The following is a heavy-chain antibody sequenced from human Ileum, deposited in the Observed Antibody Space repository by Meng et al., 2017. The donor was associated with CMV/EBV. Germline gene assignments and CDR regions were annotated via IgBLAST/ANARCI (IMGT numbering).Heavy chain of an antibody. Sequence: GSLRLSCAASGFTFSSYWMHWVRQVPGKGLVWVSRINGDGTSTSYADSVKGRFTVSRDNAKNTLYLEMNSLRTEDTAIYYCARALAVTGTGGHYWGQGTLVTVSS. D-gene: IGHD6-19*01. V-gene: IGHV3-74*01. J-gene: IGHJ4*02. CDR1: GFTFSSYW. CDR3: ARALAVTGTGGHY. CDR2: INGDGTST.